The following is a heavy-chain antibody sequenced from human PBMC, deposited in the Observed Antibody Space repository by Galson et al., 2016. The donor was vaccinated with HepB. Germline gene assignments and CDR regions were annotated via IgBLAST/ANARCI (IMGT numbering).Heavy chain of an antibody. CDR3: ARADCTNAVCPLDY. CDR2: ISHSGST. D-gene: IGHD2-8*01. V-gene: IGHV4-34*01. CDR1: GQSFSAYY. J-gene: IGHJ4*02. Sequence: SETLSLTCPVYGQSFSAYYWSWIRQPPGKGLEWIAEISHSGSTNYNPSLKSRVIISLDTSKSQFSLNLSSVTAADTAVYHCARADCTNAVCPLDYWGQGTLVTVSS.